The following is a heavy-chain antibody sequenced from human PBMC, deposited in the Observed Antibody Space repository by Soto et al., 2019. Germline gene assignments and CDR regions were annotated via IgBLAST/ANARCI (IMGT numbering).Heavy chain of an antibody. Sequence: TXETLSLTCTVSGDSISSGNHYWRWIRQPPGKGLEWIGYIFYSGTAYYNPSLKSRLTISVDTSKNQFSLKLSSVTAADTAVYYCARTDYGTAYFDPWGQGSLVTVSS. V-gene: IGHV4-30-4*01. CDR2: IFYSGTA. CDR1: GDSISSGNHY. D-gene: IGHD3-10*01. J-gene: IGHJ5*02. CDR3: ARTDYGTAYFDP.